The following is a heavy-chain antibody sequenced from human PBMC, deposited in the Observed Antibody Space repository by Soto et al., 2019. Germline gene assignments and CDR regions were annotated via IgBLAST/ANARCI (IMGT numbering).Heavy chain of an antibody. D-gene: IGHD3-10*01. J-gene: IGHJ6*02. V-gene: IGHV3-66*01. CDR1: GFTVSSNY. CDR2: IYSGSST. CDR3: ASTISMLRGHGMDV. Sequence: GGSLRLSWAASGFTVSSNYMSWVRQAPGKGLEWVSVIYSGSSTYYADSVKGRFTISRDNSKNTLYLQMNGLRVDVTCLYSCASTISMLRGHGMDVWGQGTTVTVSS.